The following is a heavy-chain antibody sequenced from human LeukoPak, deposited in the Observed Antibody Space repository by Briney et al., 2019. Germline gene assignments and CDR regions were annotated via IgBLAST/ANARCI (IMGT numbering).Heavy chain of an antibody. CDR2: ISISGGST. D-gene: IGHD6-13*01. CDR1: GFSFTNYA. V-gene: IGHV3-23*01. J-gene: IGHJ4*02. CDR3: ARDIRYSSSGIVFDY. Sequence: GGSLRLSCAASGFSFTNYAMIWVRQAPGKGLEWVSGISISGGSTFYADSVKGRFTISRDNSQNTLYLQMNSLRADDTAVYYCARDIRYSSSGIVFDYWGQGTLVTVSS.